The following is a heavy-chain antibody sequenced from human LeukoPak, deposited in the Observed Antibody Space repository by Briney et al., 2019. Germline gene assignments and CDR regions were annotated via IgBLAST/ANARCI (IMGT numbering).Heavy chain of an antibody. Sequence: GGSLRLSCAASEFTFSSFAMSWVRQAPGKGLEWVSGISGSGGSTYYADSVKGRFTISRDNSKNTLYVQMNSLRAEDTAVYYCARGRSITLLRGVAMSDGFDIWGQGAMVTVSS. CDR1: EFTFSSFA. CDR2: ISGSGGST. J-gene: IGHJ3*02. D-gene: IGHD3-10*01. CDR3: ARGRSITLLRGVAMSDGFDI. V-gene: IGHV3-23*01.